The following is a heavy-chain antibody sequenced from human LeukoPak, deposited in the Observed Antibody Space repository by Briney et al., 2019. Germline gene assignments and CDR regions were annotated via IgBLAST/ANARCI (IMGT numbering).Heavy chain of an antibody. CDR1: GGSFSGYY. V-gene: IGHV4-34*01. CDR3: ARGSSKQWLVPGAFDI. D-gene: IGHD6-19*01. Sequence: PSETLSLTCAVYGGSFSGYYWSWIRQPPGKGLEWIGEINHSGSTNYNPSLKSRVTISVDTSKNQFSLKLSSVTAADTAVYYCARGSSKQWLVPGAFDIWGQGTMVTVSS. J-gene: IGHJ3*02. CDR2: INHSGST.